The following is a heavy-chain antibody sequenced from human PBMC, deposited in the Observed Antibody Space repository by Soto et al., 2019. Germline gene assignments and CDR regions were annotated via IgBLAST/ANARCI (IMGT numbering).Heavy chain of an antibody. Sequence: SVKVSCKASGGTFSSYAISWVRQAPGQGLEWMGGIIPIFGTANYAQKFQGRVTITADESTSTAYMELSSLRSEDTAVYYCASRLITIFGVVTRYYYGVDVWGQGTTVTVSS. D-gene: IGHD3-3*01. CDR1: GGTFSSYA. CDR2: IIPIFGTA. V-gene: IGHV1-69*13. J-gene: IGHJ6*02. CDR3: ASRLITIFGVVTRYYYGVDV.